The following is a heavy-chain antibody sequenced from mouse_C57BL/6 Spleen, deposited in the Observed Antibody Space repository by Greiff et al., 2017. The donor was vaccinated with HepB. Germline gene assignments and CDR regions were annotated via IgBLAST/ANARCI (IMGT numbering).Heavy chain of an antibody. D-gene: IGHD2-3*01. J-gene: IGHJ4*01. Sequence: EVQRVESGGDLVKPGGSLKLSCAASGFTFSSYGMSWVRQTPDKRLEWVATISSGGSYTYYPDSVKGRFTISRDNAKNTLYLQMSSLKSEDTAMYYCARQGGYSYAMDYWGQGTSVTVSS. V-gene: IGHV5-6*01. CDR3: ARQGGYSYAMDY. CDR1: GFTFSSYG. CDR2: ISSGGSYT.